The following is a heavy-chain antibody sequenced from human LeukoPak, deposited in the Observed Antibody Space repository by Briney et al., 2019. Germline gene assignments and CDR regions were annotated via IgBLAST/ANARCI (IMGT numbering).Heavy chain of an antibody. CDR1: GFTFSSYW. J-gene: IGHJ5*02. D-gene: IGHD3-16*01. CDR3: ARNDSAGRQS. CDR2: INTGGSST. Sequence: GGSLRLSCAASGFTFSSYWMHWVRQAPGKGLVWVSRINTGGSSTVYADSVKGRFTISRDNTKNTLYLQMNSLRAEDTAVYYCARNDSAGRQSWGQGTLVTVSS. V-gene: IGHV3-74*01.